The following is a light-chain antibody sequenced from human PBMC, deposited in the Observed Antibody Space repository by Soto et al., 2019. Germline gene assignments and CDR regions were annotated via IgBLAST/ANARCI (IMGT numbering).Light chain of an antibody. J-gene: IGKJ2*01. CDR3: MQALQTLMYT. Sequence: DIVMTQSPLSLPVTPGEPASISCRSSQSLLHSNGYNYLDWYLQKPGQSPQLLIYLGSNRASGVPDRFSGSGSGKDCTLKISRVEAEDVGVNYCMQALQTLMYTFGQGTKLEIK. CDR2: LGS. CDR1: QSLLHSNGYNY. V-gene: IGKV2-28*01.